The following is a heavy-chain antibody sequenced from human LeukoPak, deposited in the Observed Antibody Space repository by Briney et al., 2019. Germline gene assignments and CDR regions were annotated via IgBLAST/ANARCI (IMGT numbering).Heavy chain of an antibody. V-gene: IGHV4-34*11. CDR2: IYHSGST. CDR3: ARGAFGVLLSAFDI. CDR1: GGSLSGYF. D-gene: IGHD3-3*01. J-gene: IGHJ3*02. Sequence: SETLSLTPAVHGGSLSGYFGCWIRQPLRKGRWWIGNIYHSGSTYSNPSLMSRVIISVDTSKNQFSLKLSSVTAADSAVYWCARGAFGVLLSAFDIWGQGTMVTVSS.